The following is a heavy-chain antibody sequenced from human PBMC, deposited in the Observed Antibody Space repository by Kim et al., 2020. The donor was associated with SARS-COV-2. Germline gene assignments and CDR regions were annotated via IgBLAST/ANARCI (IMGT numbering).Heavy chain of an antibody. V-gene: IGHV4-59*01. J-gene: IGHJ6*02. CDR3: ARVRPLYSGSYYYGMDV. CDR2: IYYSGST. Sequence: SETLSLTCTVSSGSISTYYWSWIRQPPGKGLEWIGYIYYSGSTNYNPSLKSRVTISVDTSNNQFSLKLSSVTAADTAVYYCARVRPLYSGSYYYGMDVWGEGTTVTVSS. CDR1: SGSISTYY. D-gene: IGHD1-26*01.